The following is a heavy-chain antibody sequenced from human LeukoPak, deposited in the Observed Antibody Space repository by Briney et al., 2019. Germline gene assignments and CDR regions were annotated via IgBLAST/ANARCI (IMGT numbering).Heavy chain of an antibody. J-gene: IGHJ4*02. CDR1: GFTFSSYA. CDR2: ISSSDGST. Sequence: TGGSLRLSCAASGFTFSSYAMSWVRQAPGKGLEWVSSISSSDGSTHYADSVKGRFTISRDNSKNTLYLQMNSLRAEDTAVYYCAKSFRYFDSSGYYHFDYWGQGALVIVSS. D-gene: IGHD3-22*01. V-gene: IGHV3-23*01. CDR3: AKSFRYFDSSGYYHFDY.